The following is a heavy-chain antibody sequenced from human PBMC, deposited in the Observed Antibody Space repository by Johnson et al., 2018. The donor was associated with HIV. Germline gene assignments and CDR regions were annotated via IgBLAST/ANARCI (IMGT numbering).Heavy chain of an antibody. CDR3: AKKLGVGGGSNKAFDI. Sequence: MQLVESGGGLVQPGGSLRLSCAASGFTFSSYAMSWVRQAPGKGLEWVSAISGSGGSTYYADSVKGRFTISRDNSKNTLYLKMKSLRAEDTAVYYCAKKLGVGGGSNKAFDIWGQGTMVTVSS. CDR2: ISGSGGST. J-gene: IGHJ3*02. CDR1: GFTFSSYA. D-gene: IGHD2-15*01. V-gene: IGHV3-23*04.